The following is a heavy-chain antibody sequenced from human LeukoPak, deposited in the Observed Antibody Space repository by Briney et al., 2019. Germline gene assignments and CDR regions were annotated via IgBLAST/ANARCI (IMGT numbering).Heavy chain of an antibody. CDR1: GFTFSNYA. CDR2: ISYDGTNN. D-gene: IGHD3-10*01. Sequence: GTSLRLSCAASGFTFSNYALHWVRQAPGKGLEWVAVISYDGTNNYYAEPVRGRFTVSRDNSKNTVYLQMNSLTDDDTAVYYCARVSLWFGELFSDDPFTDIWGQGTTVTVSS. CDR3: ARVSLWFGELFSDDPFTDI. J-gene: IGHJ6*02. V-gene: IGHV3-30*04.